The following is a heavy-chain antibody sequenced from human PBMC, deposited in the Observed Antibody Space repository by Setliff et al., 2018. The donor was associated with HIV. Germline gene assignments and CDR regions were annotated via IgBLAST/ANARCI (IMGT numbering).Heavy chain of an antibody. J-gene: IGHJ6*01. CDR2: INPSGGST. CDR3: ARTYYNFWSGDYYYYGMDV. Sequence: ASVKVSCKTSGYSFTSHFMHWVRQAPGQGLEWMGIINPSGGSTSYAQKFQGRVTMTRDTSTSTVYMELSSLRSEDTAVYYCARTYYNFWSGDYYYYGMDVWG. D-gene: IGHD3-3*01. V-gene: IGHV1-46*01. CDR1: GYSFTSHF.